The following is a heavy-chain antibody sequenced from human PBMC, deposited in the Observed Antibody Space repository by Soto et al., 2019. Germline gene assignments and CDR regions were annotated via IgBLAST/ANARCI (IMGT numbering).Heavy chain of an antibody. J-gene: IGHJ5*02. D-gene: IGHD2-15*01. Sequence: GESLKISCKGSGYSFTNYWIGWVRQMPGKGLEWMGRIDPSDSYTNYSPSFQGHVTISADKSISTAYLQWSSLKASDTAMYYCARRGGNRNWFDPRGQGTLVTVSS. CDR1: GYSFTNYW. V-gene: IGHV5-10-1*01. CDR2: IDPSDSYT. CDR3: ARRGGNRNWFDP.